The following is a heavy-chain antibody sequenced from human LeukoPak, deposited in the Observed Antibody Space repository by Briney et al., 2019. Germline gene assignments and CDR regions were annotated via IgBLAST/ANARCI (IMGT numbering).Heavy chain of an antibody. CDR1: GYTFTSYG. D-gene: IGHD3-3*01. Sequence: ASVKVSCKASGYTFTSYGISWVRQAPGQGLEWMGWISAYNGNTNYAQKLQGRVTMTTDTSTSTAYTELRSLRSDDTAVYYCARAIITIFGVADYFDYWGQGTLVTVSS. CDR3: ARAIITIFGVADYFDY. V-gene: IGHV1-18*01. CDR2: ISAYNGNT. J-gene: IGHJ4*02.